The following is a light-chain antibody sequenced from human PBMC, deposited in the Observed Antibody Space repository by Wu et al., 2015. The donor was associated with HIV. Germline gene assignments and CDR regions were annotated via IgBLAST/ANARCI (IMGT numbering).Light chain of an antibody. J-gene: IGKJ1*01. CDR2: GAS. V-gene: IGKV3-15*01. Sequence: MVMTQSPATLSVSPGERATLSCRASKSVENDLVWYQQKPGQAPKIIIYGASTRATGIPARFSGSGSGTEFTLTISSVQSEDFAVYICQQYNEWPAFGQGTKVEMK. CDR1: KSVEND. CDR3: QQYNEWPA.